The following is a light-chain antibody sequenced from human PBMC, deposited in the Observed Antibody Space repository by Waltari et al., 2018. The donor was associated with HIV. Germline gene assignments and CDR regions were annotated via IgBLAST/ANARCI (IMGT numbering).Light chain of an antibody. CDR3: MVWHSSFWV. Sequence: QAVLIQPSSFSASPGPSPSPTCPFHIGFNVAFYRIYWYQKNPGSPPRYLLRYKSDSDTQQGSGVPSRFSGSKDASANAGILLISGLQSEDEADYYCMVWHSSFWVFGGGTKLTVL. CDR2: YKSDSDT. V-gene: IGLV5-45*02. CDR1: IGFNVAFYR. J-gene: IGLJ3*02.